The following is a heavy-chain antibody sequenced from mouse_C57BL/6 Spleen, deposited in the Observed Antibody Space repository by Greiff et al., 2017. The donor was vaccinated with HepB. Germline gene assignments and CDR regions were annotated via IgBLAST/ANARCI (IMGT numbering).Heavy chain of an antibody. J-gene: IGHJ3*01. V-gene: IGHV5-4*03. CDR1: GFTFSSYA. CDR3: ASEGRLAGFAY. Sequence: EVMLVESGGGLVKPGGSLKLSCAASGFTFSSYAMSWVRQTPEKRLEWVATISDGGSYTYYPDNVKGRFTISRDNAKNNLYLQMSHLKSEDTAMYYCASEGRLAGFAYWGQGTLVTVSA. D-gene: IGHD3-2*02. CDR2: ISDGGSYT.